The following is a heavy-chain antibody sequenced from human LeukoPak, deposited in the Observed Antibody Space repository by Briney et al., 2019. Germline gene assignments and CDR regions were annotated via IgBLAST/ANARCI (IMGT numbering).Heavy chain of an antibody. V-gene: IGHV4-39*01. J-gene: IGHJ4*02. D-gene: IGHD5-18*01. CDR1: GGSISSITXH. CDR3: ARHRSGGYSYGVLDY. Sequence: KPSETLSLTCTVSGGSISSITXHXXXIGQXXXXXLDXXGSXXXSGKTSYXTSLXSRVPMYVDQSQNQFSMKLSSVNAADTAVYYCARHRSGGYSYGVLDYWGQGALVSVSS. CDR2: XXXSGKT.